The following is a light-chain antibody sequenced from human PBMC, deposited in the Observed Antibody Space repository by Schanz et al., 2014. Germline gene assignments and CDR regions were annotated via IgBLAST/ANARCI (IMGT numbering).Light chain of an antibody. Sequence: VLTQSPGALSLSPGERATLSCRASQSVSSYLAWYQQTPGQAPRLLIYGASSRATGIPDRFSGSGSGTDFTLDISGLQSEVVAMYYGQQYNEWPRTFGQGTRVEIK. J-gene: IGKJ1*01. CDR2: GAS. CDR1: QSVSSY. V-gene: IGKV3D-15*01. CDR3: QQYNEWPRT.